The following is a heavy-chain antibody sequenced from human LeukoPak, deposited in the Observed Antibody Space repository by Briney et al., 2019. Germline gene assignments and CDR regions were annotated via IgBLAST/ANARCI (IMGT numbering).Heavy chain of an antibody. Sequence: ASVKVSCKASGYTFTSYGISWVRQAPGQGLEWMGWISAYNGNTNYAQKLQGRVTMTTDTSTSTAYMELRSLRSDDTAVYYCARAYCSSTSCWHFDYWGQGTLVTVSS. CDR3: ARAYCSSTSCWHFDY. D-gene: IGHD2-2*01. CDR2: ISAYNGNT. CDR1: GYTFTSYG. J-gene: IGHJ4*02. V-gene: IGHV1-18*01.